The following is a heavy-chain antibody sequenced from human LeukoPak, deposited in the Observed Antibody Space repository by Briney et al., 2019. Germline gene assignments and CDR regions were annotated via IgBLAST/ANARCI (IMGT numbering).Heavy chain of an antibody. J-gene: IGHJ4*02. CDR2: IIPILGIA. CDR3: AKDEGGSYSLDY. CDR1: GGTFSSYA. D-gene: IGHD1-26*01. Sequence: GASVKVSCKASGGTFSSYAISWVRQAPGQGLEWMGRIIPILGIANYAQKFQGRVTITADKSTSTAYMELSSLRSEDTAVYYCAKDEGGSYSLDYWGQGTLVTVSS. V-gene: IGHV1-69*04.